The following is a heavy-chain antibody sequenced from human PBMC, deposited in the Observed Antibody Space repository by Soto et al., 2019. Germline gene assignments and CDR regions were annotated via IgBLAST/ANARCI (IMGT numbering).Heavy chain of an antibody. V-gene: IGHV3-23*01. CDR2: ISDDAADT. J-gene: IGHJ4*02. D-gene: IGHD5-18*01. CDR1: GFTFRNSG. Sequence: GGSLRLSCAASGFTFRNSGMSWVRQAPGKGLQWVSSISDDAADTYYADSVKGRFTISRDNSKNTLSLQMSSLRGEDTAIYYCAKSFSTYSLGKFDYWGQGALVTVSS. CDR3: AKSFSTYSLGKFDY.